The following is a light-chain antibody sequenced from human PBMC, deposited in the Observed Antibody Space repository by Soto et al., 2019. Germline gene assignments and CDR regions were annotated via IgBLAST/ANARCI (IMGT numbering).Light chain of an antibody. V-gene: IGKV3-20*01. J-gene: IGKJ2*01. Sequence: PGERATLSCRASQSVSSSYLAWYQQKPGQAPRLLIYGASSRATGIPDRFSGSGSGTDFTLTISRLEPEDFAVYYCQQYGSSPPYTFGQGTKLEIK. CDR2: GAS. CDR3: QQYGSSPPYT. CDR1: QSVSSSY.